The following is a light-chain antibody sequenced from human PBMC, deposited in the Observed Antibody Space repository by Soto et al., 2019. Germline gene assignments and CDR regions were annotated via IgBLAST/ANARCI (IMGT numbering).Light chain of an antibody. CDR3: QSYDNSKPWV. Sequence: NFMLTQPHSVSESPGKTVTISCTRSSGSIASNYVQWYQQRPVSSPTTVIYDDNQRPSGVPDRFSGSIDTSSNSASLTISGLKTEDEADYYCQSYDNSKPWVFGGGTKLTVL. V-gene: IGLV6-57*01. CDR1: SGSIASNY. J-gene: IGLJ3*02. CDR2: DDN.